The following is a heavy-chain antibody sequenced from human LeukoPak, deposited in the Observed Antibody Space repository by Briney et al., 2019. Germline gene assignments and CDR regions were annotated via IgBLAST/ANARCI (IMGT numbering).Heavy chain of an antibody. V-gene: IGHV3-23*01. D-gene: IGHD2-2*01. CDR1: GFTFSDYY. Sequence: GGSLRLSCAASGFTFSDYYMSWIRQAPGKGLEWVSAISGSGGSTYYADSVKGRFTISRDNSKNTLYLQMNSLRAEDTAVYYCAKDRAVVVPAANWFDPWGQGTLVTVSS. CDR2: ISGSGGST. CDR3: AKDRAVVVPAANWFDP. J-gene: IGHJ5*02.